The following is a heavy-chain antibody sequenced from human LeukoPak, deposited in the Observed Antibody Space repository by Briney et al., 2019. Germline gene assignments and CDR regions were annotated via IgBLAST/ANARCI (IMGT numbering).Heavy chain of an antibody. D-gene: IGHD6-6*01. CDR3: ARGRSSSSHDY. V-gene: IGHV4-61*01. J-gene: IGHJ4*02. Sequence: PSETLSLTCTVSGGSISSGSYYWSWIRQPPGKGLEWIGYIYYSGSTNYNPSLKSRVTISVDTSKNQFSLKLSSVTAADTAVYYCARGRSSSSHDYWGQGTLVTVSS. CDR2: IYYSGST. CDR1: GGSISSGSYY.